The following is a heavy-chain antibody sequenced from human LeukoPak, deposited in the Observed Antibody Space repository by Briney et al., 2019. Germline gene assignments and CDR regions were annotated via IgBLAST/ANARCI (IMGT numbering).Heavy chain of an antibody. CDR3: ARELMSSSLYVDY. J-gene: IGHJ4*02. Sequence: SQTLSLTCVICLWSVPNNSAAWLCPRHSPSRGLEWLGRTYYRSKWYNDYAVSVKSRIAINPDTSKNQFSLQLNSVTPEDTAVYYCARELMSSSLYVDYWGQGTLVTVSS. D-gene: IGHD6-13*01. CDR2: TYYRSKWYN. CDR1: LWSVPNNSAA. V-gene: IGHV6-1*01.